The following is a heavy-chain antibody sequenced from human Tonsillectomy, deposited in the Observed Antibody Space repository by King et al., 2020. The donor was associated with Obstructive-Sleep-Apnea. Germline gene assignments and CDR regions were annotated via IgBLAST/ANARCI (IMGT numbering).Heavy chain of an antibody. CDR2: ISTYNANT. V-gene: IGHV1-18*01. D-gene: IGHD4-17*01. J-gene: IGHJ4*02. CDR1: GYTFISYG. Sequence: QLVQSGAEVKKPGASVKVSCKASGYTFISYGISWVRQAPGQGLEWMGWISTYNANTNYAQKLQGRFTMTTDTSTSTAYMELRSLRSDDTAVYYFARDSPDSGDFDYWGQGTLVTVSS. CDR3: ARDSPDSGDFDY.